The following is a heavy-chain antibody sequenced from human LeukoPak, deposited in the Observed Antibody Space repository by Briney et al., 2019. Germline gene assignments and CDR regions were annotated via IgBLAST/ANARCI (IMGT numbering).Heavy chain of an antibody. V-gene: IGHV7-4-1*02. D-gene: IGHD2-15*01. J-gene: IGHJ4*02. CDR3: ASGYCSGGSCFDFDY. CDR1: GYTFTSYA. Sequence: GASVKVSCKASGYTFTSYAMNWLRQAPGQGLEWMGWINTNTGNPTYAQGFTGRFVFSLDTSVSTAYLQISSLKAEDTAVYYCASGYCSGGSCFDFDYWGQGTLVTVSS. CDR2: INTNTGNP.